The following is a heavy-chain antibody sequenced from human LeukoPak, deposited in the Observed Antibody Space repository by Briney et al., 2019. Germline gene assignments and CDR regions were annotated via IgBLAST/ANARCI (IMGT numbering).Heavy chain of an antibody. D-gene: IGHD3-10*01. CDR2: ISGSGNRI. CDR1: GFTFSSYA. CDR3: AKGWFGELLLIDY. J-gene: IGHJ4*02. V-gene: IGHV3-23*01. Sequence: GGSLRLSCAASGFTFSSYAMSWVRQAPEKGLEWVSGISGSGNRIYSADSVKGRFTISRDNSKNTLYLQMNSLRAEDTAVYYCAKGWFGELLLIDYWGQGTLVTVSS.